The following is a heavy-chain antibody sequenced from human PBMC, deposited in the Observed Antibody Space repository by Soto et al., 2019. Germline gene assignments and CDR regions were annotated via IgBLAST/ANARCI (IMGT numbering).Heavy chain of an antibody. J-gene: IGHJ4*02. V-gene: IGHV4-59*01. CDR2: IYYSGST. CDR1: GDSITTSY. Sequence: QVQLQESGPRLVKPSETLSLTCTVSGDSITTSYWSWIRQSPGKGLEWIGYIYYSGSTNYNPSLTSRFTISVNTSKKHFSLKLTSVTAADTAVYYCARVKSGAAFDYWGQGTLVTVSS. D-gene: IGHD1-26*01. CDR3: ARVKSGAAFDY.